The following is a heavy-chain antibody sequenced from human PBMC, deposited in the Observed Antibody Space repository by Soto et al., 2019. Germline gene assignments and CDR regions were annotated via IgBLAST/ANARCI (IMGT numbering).Heavy chain of an antibody. CDR1: GYTFTGYY. CDR2: INPETGGT. D-gene: IGHD2-2*01. V-gene: IGHV1-2*02. CDR3: ARERYQVISDGMDV. J-gene: IGHJ6*02. Sequence: GASVKVSCKASGYTFTGYYVHCVRGAPGQGLEWMGWINPETGGTSYAQKFQGRVTLSRDTSINTAYLELSRLRFDDAAVYFCARERYQVISDGMDVWGQGTTVTVSS.